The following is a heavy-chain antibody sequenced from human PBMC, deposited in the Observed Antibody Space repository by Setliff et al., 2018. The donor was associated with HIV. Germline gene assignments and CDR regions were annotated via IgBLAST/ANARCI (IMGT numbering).Heavy chain of an antibody. CDR2: IIPVLNIA. J-gene: IGHJ1*01. Sequence: SVKVSCKSSGGTFSSHGISWVRQAPGQGLEWMGGIIPVLNIANYAQKFQGRVTLTADKSTDTVYMELRSLRSDDTAAYYCARGWSEETTMFQVESFQQWGQGTLVTVTS. D-gene: IGHD3-10*02. V-gene: IGHV1-69*10. CDR1: GGTFSSHG. CDR3: ARGWSEETTMFQVESFQQ.